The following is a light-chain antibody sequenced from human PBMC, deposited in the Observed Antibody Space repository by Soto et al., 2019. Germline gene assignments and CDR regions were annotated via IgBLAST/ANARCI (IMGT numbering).Light chain of an antibody. CDR2: DVS. CDR3: CSYTSSSTPWV. CDR1: SSDVGGYNY. V-gene: IGLV2-14*03. J-gene: IGLJ1*01. Sequence: QSALTQPASVSGSPGQPITISCTGTSSDVGGYNYVSWYQQHPGKAPKLMIYDVSDRPSGISNRFSASKSGNTASLTISGLQAEDEADYYCCSYTSSSTPWVFGTGTKVTVL.